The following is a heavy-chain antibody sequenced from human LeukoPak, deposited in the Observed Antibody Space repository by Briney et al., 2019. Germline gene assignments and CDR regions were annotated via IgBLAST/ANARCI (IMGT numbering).Heavy chain of an antibody. V-gene: IGHV3-7*01. CDR3: TRDLMNYNVSTGLHHYYMDV. J-gene: IGHJ6*02. CDR2: IKKVGRAK. D-gene: IGHD3-9*01. Sequence: GGSLRLSCAASGFTFSSNYMTWVRQAPGKGLEWVANIKKVGRAKHYVDSVEGRFTISRDDAKNTLYLQMNTLRVEDTAVYYCTRDLMNYNVSTGLHHYYMDVWGQGTTVTVSS. CDR1: GFTFSSNY.